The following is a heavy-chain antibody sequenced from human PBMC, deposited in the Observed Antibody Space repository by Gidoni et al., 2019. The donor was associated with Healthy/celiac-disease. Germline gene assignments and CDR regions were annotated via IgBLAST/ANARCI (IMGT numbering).Heavy chain of an antibody. CDR2: IYYSGST. Sequence: QVQLQESGPGLVKPSQTLSLTSTVSGGSISSGGYYWSWIRQHPGKGLEWIGYIYYSGSTYYNPSLKSRVTISVDTSKNQFSLKLSSVTAADTAVYYCARESDYGDYDVRIDYWGQGTLVTVSS. V-gene: IGHV4-31*03. CDR3: ARESDYGDYDVRIDY. D-gene: IGHD4-17*01. J-gene: IGHJ4*02. CDR1: GGSISSGGYY.